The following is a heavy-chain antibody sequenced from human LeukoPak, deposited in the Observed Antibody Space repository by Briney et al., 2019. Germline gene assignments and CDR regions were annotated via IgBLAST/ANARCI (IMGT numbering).Heavy chain of an antibody. J-gene: IGHJ5*02. V-gene: IGHV4-4*07. CDR1: GDSISSYN. CDR2: IYTSGNT. CDR3: ARVGCSASSCSWFDP. D-gene: IGHD2-2*01. Sequence: SETLSLTCSVSGDSISSYNWTWIRQPAGKGLEWIGHIYTSGNTAYNPSLKSRVTMSVDTSKIQFSLKLSSVTAADTAVYYCARVGCSASSCSWFDPWGQGTLVTVSS.